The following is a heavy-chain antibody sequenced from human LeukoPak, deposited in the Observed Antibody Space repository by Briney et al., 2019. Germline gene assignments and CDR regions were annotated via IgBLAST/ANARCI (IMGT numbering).Heavy chain of an antibody. CDR1: GGSISSSSYY. J-gene: IGHJ4*02. CDR2: IYYSGST. CDR3: AKVEMATIGY. Sequence: SETLSLTCTVSGGSISSSSYYWGWIRQPPGKGLEWIGSIYYSGSTYYNPSLKSRVTISVDTSKNQFSLKLGSVTAADTAVYYCAKVEMATIGYWGQGTLVTVSS. V-gene: IGHV4-39*07. D-gene: IGHD5-24*01.